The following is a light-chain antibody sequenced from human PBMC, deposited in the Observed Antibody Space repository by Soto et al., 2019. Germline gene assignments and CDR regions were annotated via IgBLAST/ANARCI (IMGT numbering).Light chain of an antibody. CDR2: GAS. CDR3: HQYGDSPQT. V-gene: IGKV3-20*01. CDR1: QSVGSSY. J-gene: IGKJ1*01. Sequence: EIVLTQSPGTLSLSPGEGATLSCRASQSVGSSYLAWYQQRPGQAPRLLITGASNRATGVADRFSGSGSGTDFTLTISRLEPEDFAVYYCHQYGDSPQTFGQGTKVDNK.